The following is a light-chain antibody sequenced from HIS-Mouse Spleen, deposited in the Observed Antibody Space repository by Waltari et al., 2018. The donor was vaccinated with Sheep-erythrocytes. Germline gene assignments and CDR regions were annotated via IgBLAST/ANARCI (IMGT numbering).Light chain of an antibody. V-gene: IGLV2-23*01. Sequence: QSALTQPASVSGSPGPSITIPCTGTSSDVGRYYPVTWYQQHPGKAPKLMIYEGSKRPSGVSNRFSGSKSGNTASLTISGLQAEDEADYYCCSYAGSSTPWVFGGGTKLTVL. CDR3: CSYAGSSTPWV. CDR2: EGS. CDR1: SSDVGRYYP. J-gene: IGLJ3*02.